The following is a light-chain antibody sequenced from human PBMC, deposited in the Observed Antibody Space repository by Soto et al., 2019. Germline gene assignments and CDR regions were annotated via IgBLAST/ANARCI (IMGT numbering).Light chain of an antibody. J-gene: IGKJ4*02. V-gene: IGKV1-5*01. CDR1: QSISSW. CDR2: DAS. CDR3: QQYNSYPLT. Sequence: DIQMTQSPSTLSASVGDRVTITCRASQSISSWLAWYQQKPWKAPKLLIYDASSMESGVPSRFSGSGSGTDFTLTISSRQPDDFATYYCQQYNSYPLTFGGGTKVEIK.